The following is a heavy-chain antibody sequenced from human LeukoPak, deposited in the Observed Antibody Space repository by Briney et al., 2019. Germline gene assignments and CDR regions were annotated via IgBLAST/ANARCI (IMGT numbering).Heavy chain of an antibody. CDR2: ILTSGTA. CDR1: RGSIRSSS. Sequence: SETLSLTCTISRGSIRSSSWTWIRQPPGKGLEWIGLILTSGTANYNPSLKSRVTMSLGTSKNHFSLNLTSVTAADTAVYYCTRVSYFDFWSGSYSSPPGDAFDIWGQGTMVTVSS. CDR3: TRVSYFDFWSGSYSSPPGDAFDI. J-gene: IGHJ3*02. V-gene: IGHV4-4*07. D-gene: IGHD3-3*01.